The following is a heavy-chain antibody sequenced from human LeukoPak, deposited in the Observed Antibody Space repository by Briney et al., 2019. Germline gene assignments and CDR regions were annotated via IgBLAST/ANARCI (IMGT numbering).Heavy chain of an antibody. D-gene: IGHD2-2*01. J-gene: IGHJ5*02. Sequence: GASVKVSCKASGYTFTSYDINWVRQATGQGLEWMGWMNPNSGNTGYAQRFQGRVTMTRNTSISTAYMELSSLRSEDTAVYYCARGPGCSSTSCYNWFDPWGQGTLVTVSS. CDR2: MNPNSGNT. CDR1: GYTFTSYD. CDR3: ARGPGCSSTSCYNWFDP. V-gene: IGHV1-8*01.